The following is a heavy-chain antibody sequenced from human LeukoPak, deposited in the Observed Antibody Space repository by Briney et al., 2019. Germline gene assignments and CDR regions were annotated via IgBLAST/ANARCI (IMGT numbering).Heavy chain of an antibody. Sequence: ASVKVSCKASGGTFSSYAISWVRQAPGQGLEWMGGIIPIFGTANYAQKFQGRVTITADESTSTAYMELSSLRSEDTAVYYCARAIVMGGSVPASWFDSWGQGTLVTVSS. D-gene: IGHD2-21*01. V-gene: IGHV1-69*13. CDR2: IIPIFGTA. CDR3: ARAIVMGGSVPASWFDS. J-gene: IGHJ5*01. CDR1: GGTFSSYA.